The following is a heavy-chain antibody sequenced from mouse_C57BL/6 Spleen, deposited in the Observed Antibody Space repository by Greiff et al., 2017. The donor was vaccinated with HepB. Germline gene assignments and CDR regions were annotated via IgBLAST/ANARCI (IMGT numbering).Heavy chain of an antibody. CDR3: ARRYGSPLDY. CDR2: INPNNGGT. Sequence: EVQLQQSGPELVKPGASVKMSCKASGYTFTDYNMHWVKQSHGKSLEWIGYINPNNGGTSYNQKFKGKATLTVNKSSSTAYMARRSLTSEDSAVYYCARRYGSPLDYWGKGTTPTVSA. J-gene: IGHJ2*01. CDR1: GYTFTDYN. V-gene: IGHV1-22*01. D-gene: IGHD1-1*01.